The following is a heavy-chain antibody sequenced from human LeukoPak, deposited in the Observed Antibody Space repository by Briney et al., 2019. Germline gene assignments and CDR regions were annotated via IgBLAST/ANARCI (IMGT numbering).Heavy chain of an antibody. CDR2: ISSSSNYI. CDR1: GFTFSSYK. V-gene: IGHV3-21*01. CDR3: ARRTGITIFGVVPHNWFDP. Sequence: RGSLRLSCAASGFTFSSYKMNWVRQAPGKGLEWVSSISSSSNYISYADSVKGRFTISRDNAKNSLYLQMNSLRAEDTAVYYCARRTGITIFGVVPHNWFDPWGQGTLVTVSS. D-gene: IGHD3-3*01. J-gene: IGHJ5*02.